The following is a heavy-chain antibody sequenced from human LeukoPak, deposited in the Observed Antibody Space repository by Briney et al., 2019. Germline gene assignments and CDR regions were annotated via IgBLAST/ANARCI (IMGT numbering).Heavy chain of an antibody. CDR2: ISGSGGST. J-gene: IGHJ4*02. Sequence: PGGSLRLSCAASGFTFSSYAMSWVRQAPGKGLEWVSAISGSGGSTYYADSVKGRFTISRDNSKNTLYLQMNGLRAEDTAVYYCAKEGFGNYYSAYFDYWGQGTLVTVSS. D-gene: IGHD1-26*01. CDR3: AKEGFGNYYSAYFDY. V-gene: IGHV3-23*01. CDR1: GFTFSSYA.